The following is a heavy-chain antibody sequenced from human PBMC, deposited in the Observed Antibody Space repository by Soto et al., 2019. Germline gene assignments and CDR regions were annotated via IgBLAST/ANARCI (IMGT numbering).Heavy chain of an antibody. CDR1: GFSFDDYG. J-gene: IGHJ4*02. CDR2: ISWNSGDI. V-gene: IGHV3-9*01. Sequence: EVQLVESRGGSVQPGRSLRLSCAASGFSFDDYGMHWVRQRPGKGLAWVSGISWNSGDIYYPGSVKGRFTIPRHNAKRPRYPQMTRLRSDGTALYYCAKDNDLDRDGPFDSWGQGILVTVSS. D-gene: IGHD2-2*03. CDR3: AKDNDLDRDGPFDS.